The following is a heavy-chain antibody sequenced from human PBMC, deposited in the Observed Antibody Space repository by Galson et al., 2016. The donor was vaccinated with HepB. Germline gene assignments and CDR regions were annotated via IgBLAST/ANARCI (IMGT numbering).Heavy chain of an antibody. CDR1: GFTFSSYW. CDR3: ARVGCSTTSCYRHSPYYFDY. D-gene: IGHD2-2*01. J-gene: IGHJ4*02. CDR2: SNGDGSST. V-gene: IGHV3-74*01. Sequence: SLRLSCAASGFTFSSYWMHWVRQAPGKGLVWVSRSNGDGSSTTYADSVKGRFTISRDNAKNTLYLQMTSLRAEDTAVYYCARVGCSTTSCYRHSPYYFDYWGQGTLVTVSS.